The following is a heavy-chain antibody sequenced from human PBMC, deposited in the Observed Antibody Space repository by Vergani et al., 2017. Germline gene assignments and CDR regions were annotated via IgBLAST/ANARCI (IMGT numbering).Heavy chain of an antibody. Sequence: QVQLVESGGGVVQPGGSLRLSCAASGFTFSSYGMHWVRQAPGKGLEWVAFIRYDGSNKYYADSVKGRFTISRDNSKNTLYLQMNSLRAEDTAVYYCAKDRGLKSPAALSGGFDYWGQGTLVTVSS. V-gene: IGHV3-30*02. J-gene: IGHJ4*02. CDR1: GFTFSSYG. D-gene: IGHD3-10*01. CDR2: IRYDGSNK. CDR3: AKDRGLKSPAALSGGFDY.